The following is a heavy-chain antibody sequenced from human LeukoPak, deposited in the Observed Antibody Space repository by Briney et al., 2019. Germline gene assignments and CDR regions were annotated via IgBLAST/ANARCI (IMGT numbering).Heavy chain of an antibody. V-gene: IGHV1-24*01. CDR2: FDPEDGET. CDR3: ATDQYCSGGSCSTYFDY. Sequence: ASVKVSCKVSGYTLTELSMHWVRQAPGKGLEWMGGFDPEDGETIYAQKFQGRVTMTEDTSTDTAYMELSSLRSGDTAVYYCATDQYCSGGSCSTYFDYWGQGTLVTVSS. D-gene: IGHD2-15*01. J-gene: IGHJ4*02. CDR1: GYTLTELS.